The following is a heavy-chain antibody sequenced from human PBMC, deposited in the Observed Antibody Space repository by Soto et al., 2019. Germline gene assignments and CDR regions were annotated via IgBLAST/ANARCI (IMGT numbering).Heavy chain of an antibody. CDR3: ARGDSIVVVTAIKRPFDY. J-gene: IGHJ4*02. D-gene: IGHD2-21*02. Sequence: LSLTCAVYGGSFRGYYWSWIRQPPGKGLEWIGEINHSGSTNYNPSLKSRVTISVDTSKNQFSLKLSSVTAADTAVYYCARGDSIVVVTAIKRPFDYWGQGTLVTVSS. CDR1: GGSFRGYY. CDR2: INHSGST. V-gene: IGHV4-34*01.